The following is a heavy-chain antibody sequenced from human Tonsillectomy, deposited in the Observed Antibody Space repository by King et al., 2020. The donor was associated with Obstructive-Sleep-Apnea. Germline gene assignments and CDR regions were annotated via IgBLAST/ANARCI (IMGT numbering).Heavy chain of an antibody. V-gene: IGHV1-24*01. CDR3: ATSKPMIVMVMAY. CDR2: FDPEDGET. J-gene: IGHJ4*02. Sequence: QLVQSGAEVKRPGASVKVSCKVYGYTLTELSIHWVRQAPGKGLEWMGGFDPEDGETIYAQKFQGRVTMTADTSTDTASMELSSLRSEDTAVYYCATSKPMIVMVMAYWGQGTLVTVSS. CDR1: GYTLTELS. D-gene: IGHD3-22*01.